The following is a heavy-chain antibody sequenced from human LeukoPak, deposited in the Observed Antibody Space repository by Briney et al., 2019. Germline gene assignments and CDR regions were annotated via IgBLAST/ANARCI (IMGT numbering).Heavy chain of an antibody. CDR2: ISAYNGNT. CDR3: ARGMIVVVPAAIGRSYYYGMDV. D-gene: IGHD2-2*01. Sequence: ASVKVSCKASGYTFTSYGISWVRQAPGQGLEWMGWISAYNGNTNYAQKLQGRVTMTTDTSTSTAYMELRSLRSDDTAVYYCARGMIVVVPAAIGRSYYYGMDVWGQGTTVTVSS. V-gene: IGHV1-18*01. J-gene: IGHJ6*02. CDR1: GYTFTSYG.